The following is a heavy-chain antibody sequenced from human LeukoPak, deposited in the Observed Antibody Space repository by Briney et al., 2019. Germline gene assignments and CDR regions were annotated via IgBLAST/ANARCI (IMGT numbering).Heavy chain of an antibody. D-gene: IGHD6-19*01. V-gene: IGHV3-23*01. Sequence: GGSLRLSCAASGFTFSAYAMSWVRQAPGKGLEWVSAISDSGATTYYADSVKGRFTISRGNSKNTLYLQMSSLRAEDTAVYFCARDPYQGYSGWEHWGQGTLVSVSS. CDR3: ARDPYQGYSGWEH. J-gene: IGHJ4*02. CDR2: ISDSGATT. CDR1: GFTFSAYA.